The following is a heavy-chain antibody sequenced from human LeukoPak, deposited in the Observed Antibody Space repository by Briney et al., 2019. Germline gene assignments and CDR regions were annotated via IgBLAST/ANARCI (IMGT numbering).Heavy chain of an antibody. CDR1: GYSFNTYW. D-gene: IGHD2-15*01. CDR3: ARPGYCSGGSCYSSFDY. CDR2: IYPGDSDT. V-gene: IGHV5-51*01. Sequence: GESLKISCKGSGYSFNTYWIAWVRQMPGKGLEWVGIIYPGDSDTRYSPSFQGQVTISADKSISTAYLQWSSLKASDTAMYYCARPGYCSGGSCYSSFDYWGQGTLVTVSS. J-gene: IGHJ4*02.